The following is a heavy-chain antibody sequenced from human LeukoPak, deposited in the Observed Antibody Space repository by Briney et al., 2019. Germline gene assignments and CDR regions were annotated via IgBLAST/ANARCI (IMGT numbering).Heavy chain of an antibody. Sequence: GESLNISCKGSGYSLTSYWIGWVRQMPGKGLEWMGIIYPGDSDTRYSPSFQGQVTISADKSISTAYLQWSSLKASDTAMYYCARRIAVAGTDWFDPWGQGTLVTVSS. CDR2: IYPGDSDT. J-gene: IGHJ5*02. V-gene: IGHV5-51*01. CDR3: ARRIAVAGTDWFDP. D-gene: IGHD6-19*01. CDR1: GYSLTSYW.